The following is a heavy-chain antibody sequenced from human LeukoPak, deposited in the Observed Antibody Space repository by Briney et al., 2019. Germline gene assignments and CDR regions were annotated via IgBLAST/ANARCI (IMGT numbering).Heavy chain of an antibody. V-gene: IGHV1-18*01. D-gene: IGHD6-19*01. CDR2: ISAYNGNT. J-gene: IGHJ4*02. Sequence: ASVKVSCKASGYTFTSYGISWVRQAPGQGLEWMGWISAYNGNTNYAQKLQGRVTMTTDTSTSTAYMELRSLRSDVTAVYYCARGKTIRVADPFDYWGQGTLVTVSS. CDR3: ARGKTIRVADPFDY. CDR1: GYTFTSYG.